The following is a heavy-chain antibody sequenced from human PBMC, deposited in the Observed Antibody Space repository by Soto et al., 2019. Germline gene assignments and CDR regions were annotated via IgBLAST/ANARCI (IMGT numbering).Heavy chain of an antibody. J-gene: IGHJ4*02. V-gene: IGHV3-15*01. CDR3: AKPPQWSYFAY. D-gene: IGHD2-15*01. Sequence: GGPLRLCWIASGFTFNNPGIAWVRQAPGKGLEWVGHVTTGGPTHYPAPVKGKFTISRDDSKNTAYLQMNSLRAEDTAVYYCAKPPQWSYFAYWGQRSLVPVSS. CDR2: VTTGGPT. CDR1: GFTFNNPG.